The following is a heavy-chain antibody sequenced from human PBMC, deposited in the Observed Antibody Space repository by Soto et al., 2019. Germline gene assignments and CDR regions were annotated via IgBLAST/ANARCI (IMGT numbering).Heavy chain of an antibody. Sequence: SKTLSLDCAINNASFGDYYCTWTCQPTGTGLEWIGEINHSGSTNYNPSLKSRVTISVDTSKNQFSLNLTSVTAADTAVYYCARDKLTGLFDYWGQGTLVTVS. CDR3: ARDKLTGLFDY. V-gene: IGHV4-34*01. J-gene: IGHJ4*02. D-gene: IGHD2-8*02. CDR1: NASFGDYY. CDR2: INHSGST.